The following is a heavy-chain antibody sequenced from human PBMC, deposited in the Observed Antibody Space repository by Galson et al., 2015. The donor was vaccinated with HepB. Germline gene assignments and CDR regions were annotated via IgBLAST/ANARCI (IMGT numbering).Heavy chain of an antibody. Sequence: SVKVSCKASGGTFSSYAISWVRQAPGQGLEWMGGIIPIFGTANYAQKFQGRVTITADESTSTAYMELSSLRSEDTAVYYCARGIVVVPAAIRYYYYMDVWGKGTTVTVSS. J-gene: IGHJ6*03. V-gene: IGHV1-69*13. CDR3: ARGIVVVPAAIRYYYYMDV. CDR2: IIPIFGTA. CDR1: GGTFSSYA. D-gene: IGHD2-2*01.